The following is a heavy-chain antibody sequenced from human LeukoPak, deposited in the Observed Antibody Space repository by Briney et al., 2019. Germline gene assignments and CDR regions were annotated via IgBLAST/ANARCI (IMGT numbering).Heavy chain of an antibody. CDR2: ISTYNGIT. CDR3: ARNLDGTTTAFDY. D-gene: IGHD1/OR15-1a*01. V-gene: IGHV1-18*01. CDR1: GYTFISHG. J-gene: IGHJ4*02. Sequence: GASVKVSCKASGYTFISHGISWVRQAPGQGPEWVGWISTYNGITNYAQKVQDKITVTRDTSTSTAYLDLRSLRSDDTAVYYCARNLDGTTTAFDYWGQGTLVTVSS.